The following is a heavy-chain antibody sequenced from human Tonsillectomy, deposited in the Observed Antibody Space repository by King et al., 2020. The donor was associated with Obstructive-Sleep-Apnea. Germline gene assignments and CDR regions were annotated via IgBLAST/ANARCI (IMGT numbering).Heavy chain of an antibody. CDR3: ARTPPVFYYGRGPFWYFDL. J-gene: IGHJ2*01. Sequence: VQLQESGPGLVKPSETLSLTCSVSGGSISGFYLTWIRQPPGKGLEWSGYIYDSGSTTYNPSLTSRVTISIDTSKNPFSLKLTSLTAADTALYYCARTPPVFYYGRGPFWYFDLWGRGTLVTVSS. CDR2: IYDSGST. D-gene: IGHD3-10*01. CDR1: GGSISGFY. V-gene: IGHV4-59*01.